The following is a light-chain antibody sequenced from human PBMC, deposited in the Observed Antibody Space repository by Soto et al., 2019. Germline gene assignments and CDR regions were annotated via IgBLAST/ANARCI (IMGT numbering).Light chain of an antibody. Sequence: EIVLTQSPATLSLSPGERATLSCRASQSVSSYLAWYQQKPGQAPRLLIYDASNRATGIPARFSGSGSATDFTLTISSLEPEDFAVYYCQQRSNFGGGTKVEIK. V-gene: IGKV3-11*01. CDR2: DAS. J-gene: IGKJ4*01. CDR1: QSVSSY. CDR3: QQRSN.